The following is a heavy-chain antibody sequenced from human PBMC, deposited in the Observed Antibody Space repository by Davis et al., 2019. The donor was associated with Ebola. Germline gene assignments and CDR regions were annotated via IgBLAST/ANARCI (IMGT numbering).Heavy chain of an antibody. Sequence: AASVKVSCKASGGTFSSYAISWVRQAPGQGLEWMGGIIPILGPGNYGQKFQGRVTITADKSTSTAYMELSSLRSEDTAVYYCARVGDGYNSGYWGQGTLVTVSS. V-gene: IGHV1-69*06. J-gene: IGHJ4*02. CDR2: IIPILGPG. CDR3: ARVGDGYNSGY. CDR1: GGTFSSYA. D-gene: IGHD5-24*01.